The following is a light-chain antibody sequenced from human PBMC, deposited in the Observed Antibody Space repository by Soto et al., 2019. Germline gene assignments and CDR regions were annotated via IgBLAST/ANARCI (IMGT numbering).Light chain of an antibody. Sequence: QSVLAQPASVSGSPGQSITISCTGTSSDVGGYNYVSWYQQHPGKAPKLMIYDVSNRPSGVSNRFSGSKSGNTASLTISGLQAEDEADYYCNSYTTVISVVFGGGTKVTVL. CDR1: SSDVGGYNY. CDR3: NSYTTVISVV. J-gene: IGLJ2*01. V-gene: IGLV2-14*03. CDR2: DVS.